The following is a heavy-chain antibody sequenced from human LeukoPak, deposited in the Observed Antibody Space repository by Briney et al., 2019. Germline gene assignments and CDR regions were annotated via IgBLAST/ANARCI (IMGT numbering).Heavy chain of an antibody. CDR3: TKDVPFTGGGAIVY. D-gene: IGHD3-16*02. J-gene: IGHJ4*02. CDR2: IKSKVNGGTS. Sequence: PGGSLRLSCVASGLTFRDAWMTWVRQAPGKGPEWVGHIKSKVNGGTSDYAAPVKGRFTISREDSRNTLYPQMDSLKTDATAVYYCTKDVPFTGGGAIVYWGQGTPVTVSS. CDR1: GLTFRDAW. V-gene: IGHV3-15*01.